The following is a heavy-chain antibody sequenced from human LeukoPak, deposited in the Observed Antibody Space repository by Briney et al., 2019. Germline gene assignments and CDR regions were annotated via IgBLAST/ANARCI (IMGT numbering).Heavy chain of an antibody. CDR3: ARGKIGDIVVVPAAIFHFDY. CDR1: GGSFSGYY. CDR2: INHSGST. Sequence: SETLSLTCAVYGGSFSGYYWSWIRQPPGRGLEWIGEINHSGSTNYNPSLKSRVTISVDTSKNQFSLKLSSVTAADTAVYYCARGKIGDIVVVPAAIFHFDYWGRGTLVTVSS. J-gene: IGHJ4*02. D-gene: IGHD2-2*01. V-gene: IGHV4-34*01.